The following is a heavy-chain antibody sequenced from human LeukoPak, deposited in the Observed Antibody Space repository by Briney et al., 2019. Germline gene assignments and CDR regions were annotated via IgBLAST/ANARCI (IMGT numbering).Heavy chain of an antibody. CDR2: INHSGST. Sequence: SETLSLTCAVYGGSFSGYYWSWIRQPPGKGVEWIGEINHSGSTNYNPSLKSRVTISVDTSKNQFSLKLSSVTAADTAVYYCARGHDILTGYSRWGQGTLVTVSS. CDR1: GGSFSGYY. D-gene: IGHD3-9*01. CDR3: ARGHDILTGYSR. J-gene: IGHJ4*02. V-gene: IGHV4-34*01.